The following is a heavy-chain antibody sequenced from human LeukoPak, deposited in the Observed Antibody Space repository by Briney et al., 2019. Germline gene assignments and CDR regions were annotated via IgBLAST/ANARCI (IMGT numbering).Heavy chain of an antibody. V-gene: IGHV1-18*01. CDR2: ISAYNGNT. J-gene: IGHJ4*02. Sequence: ASVKVSCKASGYTFTSYGISWVRQAPGQGLEWMGWISAYNGNTNYAQKLQGRVTMTTDTSTSTAYMELRGLRSDDTAVSYCARTSMATIKQHFDYWGQGTLVTVSS. D-gene: IGHD5-24*01. CDR3: ARTSMATIKQHFDY. CDR1: GYTFTSYG.